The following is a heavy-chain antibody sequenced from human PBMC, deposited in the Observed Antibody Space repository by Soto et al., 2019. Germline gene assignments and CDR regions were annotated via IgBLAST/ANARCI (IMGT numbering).Heavy chain of an antibody. J-gene: IGHJ4*02. CDR3: ARELNYDSSGYYRDETDY. Sequence: GASVKVSCKASGYTFTSYYMHWVRQAPGQGLEWMGIINPSGGSTSYAQKFQGRVTMTRDTSTSTVYMELSSLRSEDTAVYYCARELNYDSSGYYRDETDYWGQGTMVTVYS. CDR1: GYTFTSYY. D-gene: IGHD3-22*01. CDR2: INPSGGST. V-gene: IGHV1-46*01.